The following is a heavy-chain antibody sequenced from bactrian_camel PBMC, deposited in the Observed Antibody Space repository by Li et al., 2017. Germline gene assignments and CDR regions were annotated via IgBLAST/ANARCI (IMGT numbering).Heavy chain of an antibody. CDR3: AARWLSGYLNGLPSRLSL. D-gene: IGHD1*01. CDR2: VSWSGDTK. J-gene: IGHJ6*01. CDR1: GSTFSAYP. Sequence: VQLVESGGGLVQPGGSLRLSCAASGSTFSAYPMRWVRQAPGKGLEWVSGVSWSGDTKTYADFVKGRFTISKDNAKNTLYLQMNSLKPEDTGTYYCAARWLSGYLNGLPSRLSLAGPGDPGHRL. V-gene: IGHV3S42*01.